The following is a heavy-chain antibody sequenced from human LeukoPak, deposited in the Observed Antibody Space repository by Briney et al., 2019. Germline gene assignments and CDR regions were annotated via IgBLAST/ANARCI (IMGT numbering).Heavy chain of an antibody. D-gene: IGHD3-16*01. CDR3: ARDDLGFDY. CDR1: GGSFSGYY. J-gene: IGHJ4*02. Sequence: SETLSLTCAVYGGSFSGYYWSWIRQAPGKGREWIGEINHSGSTNYNPSLKSRVTISVDTSKNQFSLKLSSVTAADTAVYYCARDDLGFDYWGQGTLVTVSS. V-gene: IGHV4-34*01. CDR2: INHSGST.